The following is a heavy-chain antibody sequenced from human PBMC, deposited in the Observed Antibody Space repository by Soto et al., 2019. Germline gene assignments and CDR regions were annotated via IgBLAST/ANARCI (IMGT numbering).Heavy chain of an antibody. Sequence: GGSLRLSCAASEFIFANYDINWVRQAPGKGLEWVAAIATHNNAYYADSVRGRFTISRDDSTNTVYLELNSLRAEDTAVYYCAKFDSSSSGHYYYCGMDVWGQGTTVTVSS. CDR2: IATHNNA. CDR1: EFIFANYD. D-gene: IGHD6-6*01. CDR3: AKFDSSSSGHYYYCGMDV. V-gene: IGHV3-23*01. J-gene: IGHJ6*02.